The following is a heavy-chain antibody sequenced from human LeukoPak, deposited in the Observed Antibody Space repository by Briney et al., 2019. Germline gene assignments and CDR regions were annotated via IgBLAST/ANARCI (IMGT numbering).Heavy chain of an antibody. CDR3: ARVGATPSYYFDY. CDR2: IYHSGST. J-gene: IGHJ4*02. CDR1: GYSISSGYY. V-gene: IGHV4-38-2*02. Sequence: SETLSLTCTVSGYSISSGYYWGWIRQPPGKGLGWIGSIYHSGSTYYNPSLKSRVTISVDTSKNQFSLKLCSVTAADTAVYYCARVGATPSYYFDYWGQGTLVTVSS. D-gene: IGHD1-26*01.